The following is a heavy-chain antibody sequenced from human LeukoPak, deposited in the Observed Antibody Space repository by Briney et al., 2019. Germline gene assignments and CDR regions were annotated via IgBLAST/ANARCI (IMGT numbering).Heavy chain of an antibody. V-gene: IGHV3-7*01. CDR1: RFTFSNYW. CDR2: IKQDGSEK. CDR3: AREGRGYCSSTSCYVPFDY. J-gene: IGHJ4*02. D-gene: IGHD2-2*01. Sequence: PGGSLRLSCAASRFTFSNYWMTWVRQAPGKGLEWVANIKQDGSEKYYVDSVKGRFTISRDNAKNSLYLQMNSLRAEDTAIYYCAREGRGYCSSTSCYVPFDYWGQGTLVTVS.